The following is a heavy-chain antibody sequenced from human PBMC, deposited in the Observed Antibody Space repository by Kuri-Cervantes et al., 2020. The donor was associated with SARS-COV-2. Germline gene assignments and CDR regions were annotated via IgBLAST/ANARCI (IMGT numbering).Heavy chain of an antibody. CDR2: IAPNSGGT. V-gene: IGHV1-2*02. CDR3: ARGDLGVTIFGVGASDI. J-gene: IGHJ3*02. Sequence: ASVKVSCKASGYTFSDSYIHWVRQAPGQGLEWMGWIAPNSGGTKYAQKSQGRVTMTRDTSTGSVYMELTRLRSDDTAVYFCARGDLGVTIFGVGASDIWGQGTMVTVSS. D-gene: IGHD3-3*01. CDR1: GYTFSDSY.